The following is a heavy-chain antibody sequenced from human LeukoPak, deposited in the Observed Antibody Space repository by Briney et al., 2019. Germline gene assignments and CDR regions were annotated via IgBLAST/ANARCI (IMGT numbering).Heavy chain of an antibody. V-gene: IGHV4-59*12. CDR1: GGSISSYY. Sequence: SETLSLTCTVSGGSISSYYWSWIRQTPGKGLEWIGDIYYSGSTNYNPSLKSRVTISVDTSKNQFSLKLSSVTAADTAVYYCARDMILTGSYDYWGQGTLVTVSS. CDR3: ARDMILTGSYDY. D-gene: IGHD3-9*01. J-gene: IGHJ4*02. CDR2: IYYSGST.